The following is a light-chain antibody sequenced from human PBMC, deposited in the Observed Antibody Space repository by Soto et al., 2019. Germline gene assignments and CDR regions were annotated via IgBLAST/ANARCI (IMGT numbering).Light chain of an antibody. CDR2: DAS. Sequence: EIVLTQSPATLSLSPGERATLSCRASQSVSSYLAWYQQKPGQAPRLLIYDASNSATGIPARFSGSGSGTDFTLTISSLEPEDFAVYYCQQRGDFGGGTKVEIK. CDR1: QSVSSY. J-gene: IGKJ4*01. CDR3: QQRGD. V-gene: IGKV3-11*01.